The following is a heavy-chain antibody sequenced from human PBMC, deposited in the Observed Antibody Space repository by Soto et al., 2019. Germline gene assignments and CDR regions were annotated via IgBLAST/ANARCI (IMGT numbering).Heavy chain of an antibody. CDR1: GGSISSYY. CDR2: IYYSGST. D-gene: IGHD2-15*01. CDR3: ARGGTVVNGFDY. V-gene: IGHV4-59*01. J-gene: IGHJ4*02. Sequence: QVQLQESGPGLVKPSETLSLTCTVSGGSISSYYWSWIRQPPGKGLEWIGYIYYSGSTNYNPSLKSRVTISVDTSKNQFSLKLTSVTAADTGVYYCARGGTVVNGFDYWGQGTLVTVSS.